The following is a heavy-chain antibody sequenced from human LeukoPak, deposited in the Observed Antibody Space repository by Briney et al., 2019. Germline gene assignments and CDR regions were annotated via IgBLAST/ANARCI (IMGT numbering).Heavy chain of an antibody. CDR2: IKQDGSEK. J-gene: IGHJ4*02. CDR1: GITFSTYW. V-gene: IGHV3-7*01. D-gene: IGHD6-13*01. Sequence: GGSLRLSCAASGITFSTYWMSWVRQAPGKGLEWVANIKQDGSEKYYVDSVKGRFTISRDNAKNSVFLQMSRLRAEDTALYYCRFTYSSRWLFFDYWGQGTLVTVSS. CDR3: RFTYSSRWLFFDY.